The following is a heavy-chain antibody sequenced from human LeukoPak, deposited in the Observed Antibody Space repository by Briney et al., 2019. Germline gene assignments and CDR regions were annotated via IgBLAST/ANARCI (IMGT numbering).Heavy chain of an antibody. CDR3: ARVKDPAYPGAFDI. CDR1: GFTFSTYN. J-gene: IGHJ3*02. V-gene: IGHV3-21*01. CDR2: ISSSSSYI. Sequence: GGSLRLSCAASGFTFSTYNMNWVRQAPGKGLEWVSSISSSSSYICYADSVKGRFTISRDNAKNSLYLQMNSLRAEDTAVYYCARVKDPAYPGAFDIWGQGTRVTVSS.